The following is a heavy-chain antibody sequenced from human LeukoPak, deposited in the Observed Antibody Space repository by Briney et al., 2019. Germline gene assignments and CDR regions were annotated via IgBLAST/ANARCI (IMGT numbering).Heavy chain of an antibody. D-gene: IGHD5-24*01. CDR1: GFTFSSYG. CDR2: IWYDGSNK. J-gene: IGHJ3*02. V-gene: IGHV3-33*08. CDR3: ARENGGYKYAFDI. Sequence: GGSLRLSCAASGFTFSSYGMHWVRQAPGKGLEWVAVIWYDGSNKYYADSVKGRFTISRDNSKNTLYLQMNSLRAEDTAVYYCARENGGYKYAFDIWGQGTMVTVSP.